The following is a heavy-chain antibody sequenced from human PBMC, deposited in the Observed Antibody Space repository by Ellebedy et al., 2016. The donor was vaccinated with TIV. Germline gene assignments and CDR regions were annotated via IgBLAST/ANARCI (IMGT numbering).Heavy chain of an antibody. CDR3: ATFNQYYTYLGV. D-gene: IGHD1-14*01. CDR2: ISNRDRT. J-gene: IGHJ6*03. V-gene: IGHV4-39*01. CDR1: GDSISSSSDS. Sequence: SETLSLXCTVSGDSISSSSDSWVWVRQPPAKGLEWIGTISNRDRTDYNPSLKSRVFILVDASKNQFFLKLTSVTAADTAVYYCATFNQYYTYLGVWGKGTTVTVSS.